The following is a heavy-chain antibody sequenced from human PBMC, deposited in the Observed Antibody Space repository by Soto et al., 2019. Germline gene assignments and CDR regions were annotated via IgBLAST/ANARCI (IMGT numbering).Heavy chain of an antibody. CDR2: IWYDGSNK. CDR1: GFTFSSYG. J-gene: IGHJ6*03. CDR3: ARGGDILTGYYYYYYMDV. V-gene: IGHV3-33*01. Sequence: GSLRLSCAASGFTFSSYGMHWVRQAPCKGLEWVAVIWYDGSNKYYADSVKGRFTISRDNSKNTLYLQMNSLRAEDTAVYYCARGGDILTGYYYYYYMDVWGKGTTVTVSS. D-gene: IGHD3-9*01.